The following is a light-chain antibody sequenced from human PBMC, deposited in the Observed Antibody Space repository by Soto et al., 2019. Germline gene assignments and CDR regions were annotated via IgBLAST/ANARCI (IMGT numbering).Light chain of an antibody. V-gene: IGKV3-15*01. CDR1: QNILSN. J-gene: IGKJ5*01. CDR2: GAS. Sequence: EIVMTQSPATLSVSPGERATLSCRASQNILSNLAWYQQKPGQAPRLLIYGASTRATGIPARFSGSGSGTEFTLTISSLQSEDFAVYYCQQYNNWPLTFGQGTRLEIK. CDR3: QQYNNWPLT.